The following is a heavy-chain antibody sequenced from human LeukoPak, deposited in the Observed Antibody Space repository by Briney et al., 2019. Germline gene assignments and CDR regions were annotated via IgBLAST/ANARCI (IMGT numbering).Heavy chain of an antibody. V-gene: IGHV3-23*01. Sequence: GGSLRLSCAASGFTFSSYAMNWVRQAPGKGLEWVSVISGSGGSTYYADSVKGRFTISRDNSKNTLYLQMNSLRAEDTAVYYCARGRGDAGSWYFDLWGRGTLVTVPS. CDR2: ISGSGGST. D-gene: IGHD3-10*01. CDR1: GFTFSSYA. CDR3: ARGRGDAGSWYFDL. J-gene: IGHJ2*01.